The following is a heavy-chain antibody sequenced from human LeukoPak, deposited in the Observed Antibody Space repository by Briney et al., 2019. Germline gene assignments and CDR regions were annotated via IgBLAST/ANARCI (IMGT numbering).Heavy chain of an antibody. J-gene: IGHJ4*02. CDR3: ARRKGILWFGEVFY. CDR2: INPNSGGT. V-gene: IGHV1-2*02. D-gene: IGHD3-10*01. CDR1: GYTFTGYY. Sequence: GASVKVSCKASGYTFTGYYMHWVRQPAGRGLEGMGWINPNSGGTDYAQKFQGRVTMTRDTSISTAYMELSRLRSDDTAEYYCARRKGILWFGEVFYWGQGTLVTVSS.